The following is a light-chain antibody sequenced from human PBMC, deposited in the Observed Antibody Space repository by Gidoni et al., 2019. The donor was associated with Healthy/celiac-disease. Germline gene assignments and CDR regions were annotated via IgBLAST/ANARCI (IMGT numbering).Light chain of an antibody. Sequence: QTALTQPAPVSGSPGPAITTSCTGTSSDVGGYNYVSWYQQHPGKAPQLMIYEVSTRPSGVSNLFSGYKAGNTASLTISGLQAEDEADYYCSSYTSSSTVVFGGGTKLTVL. V-gene: IGLV2-14*01. CDR3: SSYTSSSTVV. J-gene: IGLJ2*01. CDR2: EVS. CDR1: SSDVGGYNY.